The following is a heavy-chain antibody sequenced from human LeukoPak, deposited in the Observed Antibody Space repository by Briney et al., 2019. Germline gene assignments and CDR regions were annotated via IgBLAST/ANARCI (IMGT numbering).Heavy chain of an antibody. Sequence: SETLSLTCAVYGGSFSGYYWSWIRQPPEKGLEWIGEINHSGSTNYNPSLKSRVTISVDTSKNQFSLKLSSVTAADTAVYYCAIYVDTAMVGSSDYWGQGTLVTVSS. V-gene: IGHV4-34*01. D-gene: IGHD5-18*01. J-gene: IGHJ4*02. CDR3: AIYVDTAMVGSSDY. CDR1: GGSFSGYY. CDR2: INHSGST.